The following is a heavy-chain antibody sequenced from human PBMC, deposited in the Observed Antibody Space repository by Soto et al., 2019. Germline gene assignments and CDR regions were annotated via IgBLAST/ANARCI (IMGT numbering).Heavy chain of an antibody. Sequence: SQTLSLTCTVAGGSISSSTYYWGWIRQPPGKGLEWIGSVYYSGSTYYNPSLKRRVTISVDMSKNQFSLKLSSVTAADTAVYYCARHDIISGFDPWGRGTLVTVSS. CDR2: VYYSGST. J-gene: IGHJ5*02. V-gene: IGHV4-39*01. CDR3: ARHDIISGFDP. D-gene: IGHD3-9*01. CDR1: GGSISSSTYY.